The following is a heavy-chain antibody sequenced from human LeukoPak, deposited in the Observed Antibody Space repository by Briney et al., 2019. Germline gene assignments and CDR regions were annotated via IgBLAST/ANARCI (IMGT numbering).Heavy chain of an antibody. CDR1: GYTFTSYF. CDR3: ARAGWELFPYNWFDP. D-gene: IGHD1-26*01. Sequence: ASVKVSCKASGYTFTSYFIHWVRQSPGQGLEWMGIINPSGGGTTYAQKFQGRVTMTRDTSTSTVYMDLSSLRSEDTAVYFCARAGWELFPYNWFDPWGQGTPVTVSS. CDR2: INPSGGGT. V-gene: IGHV1-46*01. J-gene: IGHJ5*02.